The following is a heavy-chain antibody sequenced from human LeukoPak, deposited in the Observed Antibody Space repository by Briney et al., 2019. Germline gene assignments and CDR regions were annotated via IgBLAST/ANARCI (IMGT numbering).Heavy chain of an antibody. J-gene: IGHJ4*02. CDR3: AKVRAPSGWFNSDY. CDR2: ISGSGDSI. D-gene: IGHD6-19*01. V-gene: IGHV3-23*01. Sequence: GGSLRLSCAASGFTFGNYVMSWVRQAPGKGLEWVSGISGSGDSIYYADSVKGRFTISRDNSKNTLYLQMNSLRVEDTATYYCAKVRAPSGWFNSDYWGQGTLVTVSS. CDR1: GFTFGNYV.